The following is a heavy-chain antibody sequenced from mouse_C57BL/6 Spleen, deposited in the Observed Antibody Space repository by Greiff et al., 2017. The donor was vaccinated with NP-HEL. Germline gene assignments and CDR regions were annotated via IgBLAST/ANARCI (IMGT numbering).Heavy chain of an antibody. V-gene: IGHV1-82*01. CDR2: IYPGDGDT. Sequence: VQLQQSGPELVKPGASVKISCKASGYAFSSSWMNWVKQRPGKGLEWIGRIYPGDGDTNYNGKFKGKATLTADKSSSTAYMQLISLTSEDSAVYFCARSTVVATPLDYWGQGTTLTVSS. CDR1: GYAFSSSW. J-gene: IGHJ2*01. D-gene: IGHD1-1*01. CDR3: ARSTVVATPLDY.